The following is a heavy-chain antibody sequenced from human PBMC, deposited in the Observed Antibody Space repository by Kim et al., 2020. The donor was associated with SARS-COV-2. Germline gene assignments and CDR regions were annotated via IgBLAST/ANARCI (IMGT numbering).Heavy chain of an antibody. V-gene: IGHV4-31*03. D-gene: IGHD3-10*01. J-gene: IGHJ3*01. CDR1: GGSISSGGYY. CDR3: ARDTALWSDAFDV. CDR2: IYYSGST. Sequence: SETLSLTCTVSGGSISSGGYYWSWIRQHPGKGLEWIGYIYYSGSTYYNPSLKSRVTISVDTSKNQFSLKLSSVTAADTAVYYCARDTALWSDAFDVWGQGTMVTVSS.